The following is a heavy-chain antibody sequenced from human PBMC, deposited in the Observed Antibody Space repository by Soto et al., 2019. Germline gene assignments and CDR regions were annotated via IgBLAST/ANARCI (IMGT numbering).Heavy chain of an antibody. V-gene: IGHV3-30-3*01. Sequence: PGGSLRLSCATSGFTFSSYAIHWVRQAPGNGLEWVAVISYDGSNKNYADYVKGRFTISRDNSKNTVDLQMNSLRVEDTSVYYCARDGVGVVPAAIRFDYWGQGT. CDR1: GFTFSSYA. J-gene: IGHJ4*02. CDR3: ARDGVGVVPAAIRFDY. D-gene: IGHD2-2*01. CDR2: ISYDGSNK.